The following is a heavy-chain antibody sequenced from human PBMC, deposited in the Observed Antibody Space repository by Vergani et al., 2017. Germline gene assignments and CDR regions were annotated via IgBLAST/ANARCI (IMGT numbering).Heavy chain of an antibody. Sequence: EVQLLESGGGLVQPGGSLRLSCAASGFTFSSYAMSWVRQAPGKGLEWVSAISGSGGSTYYGDSVKGRFTISRDNSKNTLYLQMNSLRAEDTAVYYCAKDPGGLYYYYGMDVWGQGTTVTVSS. D-gene: IGHD3-16*01. CDR1: GFTFSSYA. V-gene: IGHV3-23*01. CDR3: AKDPGGLYYYYGMDV. J-gene: IGHJ6*02. CDR2: ISGSGGST.